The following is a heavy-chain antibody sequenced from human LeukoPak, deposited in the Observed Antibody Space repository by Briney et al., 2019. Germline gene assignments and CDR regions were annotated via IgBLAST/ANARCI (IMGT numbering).Heavy chain of an antibody. CDR1: GGSISSGGYY. CDR3: AREGGSSWYGDY. V-gene: IGHV4-61*08. CDR2: IYYSGST. D-gene: IGHD6-13*01. J-gene: IGHJ4*02. Sequence: PSETLSLTCTVSGGSISSGGYYWSWIRQHPGKGLEWIGYIYYSGSTNYNPSLKSRVTISVDKSKNQFSLKLSSVTAADTAVYYCAREGGSSWYGDYWGQGTLVTVSS.